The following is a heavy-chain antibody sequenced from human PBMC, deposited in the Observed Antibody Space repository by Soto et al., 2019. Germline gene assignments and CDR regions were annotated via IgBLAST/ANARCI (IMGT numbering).Heavy chain of an antibody. D-gene: IGHD3-3*01. V-gene: IGHV3-73*01. Sequence: GGSLRLSCAASGFTFSGSAMHWVRQASGKGLEWVGRIRSKANSYATAYAASVKGRFTISRDDSKNTAYLQMNSLKTEDTAVYYCTRVAGVYYDFWSGSDTLDVWGKGTTGTVSS. CDR2: IRSKANSYAT. J-gene: IGHJ6*04. CDR3: TRVAGVYYDFWSGSDTLDV. CDR1: GFTFSGSA.